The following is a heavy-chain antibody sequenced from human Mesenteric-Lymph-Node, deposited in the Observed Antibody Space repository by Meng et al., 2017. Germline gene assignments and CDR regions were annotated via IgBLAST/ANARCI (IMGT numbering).Heavy chain of an antibody. D-gene: IGHD5-18*01. Sequence: SETLSLTCTVSGGSISSSSYYWGWIRQPPGKGLEWIGSIYYSGSTYYNPSLKSRVTISVDTSKNQFSLKLSSVTAADTAVYYCARVDTAMVKDWYFDLWGRGTLVTVSS. V-gene: IGHV4-39*07. CDR3: ARVDTAMVKDWYFDL. J-gene: IGHJ2*01. CDR1: GGSISSSSYY. CDR2: IYYSGST.